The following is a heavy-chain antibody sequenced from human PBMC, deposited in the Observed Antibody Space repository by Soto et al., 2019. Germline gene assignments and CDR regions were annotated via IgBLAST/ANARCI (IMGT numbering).Heavy chain of an antibody. CDR3: AKDEGRFLRNYFNYGIDV. V-gene: IGHV3-33*03. D-gene: IGHD3-3*01. CDR1: GFDCSDHG. J-gene: IGHJ6*02. CDR2: ISYDGTAK. Sequence: GSLRLSCAASGFDCSDHGMHWVRQAPGEGLEWVTVISYDGTAKYYKESVKGRFTTSRDNSKKTLYLQIDSLRVEDTAVYYCAKDEGRFLRNYFNYGIDVWGLGTTVTV.